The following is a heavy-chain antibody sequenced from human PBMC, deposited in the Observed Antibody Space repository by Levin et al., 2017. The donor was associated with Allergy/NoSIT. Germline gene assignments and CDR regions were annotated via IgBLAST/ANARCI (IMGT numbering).Heavy chain of an antibody. CDR1: GFTFSRYG. V-gene: IGHV3-30*18. D-gene: IGHD3-22*01. J-gene: IGHJ4*02. CDR3: AKEYDDSAYYITAVY. Sequence: GESLKISCAASGFTFSRYGMHWVRQAPGKGLEWVAVISSDGRIQHYADSVKGRFTISRDNSKNTVFLQMNSLRTEDTAVYYCAKEYDDSAYYITAVYWGQGTLVTVSS. CDR2: ISSDGRIQ.